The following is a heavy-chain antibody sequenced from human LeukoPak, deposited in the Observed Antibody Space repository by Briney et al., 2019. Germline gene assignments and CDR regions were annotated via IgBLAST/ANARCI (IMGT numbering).Heavy chain of an antibody. CDR3: AKDMGWVRGVKEGAFDY. CDR1: GFTFSNYA. CDR2: ISWNSGSI. J-gene: IGHJ4*02. D-gene: IGHD3-10*01. V-gene: IGHV3-9*01. Sequence: GGSLRLSCAASGFTFSNYAMHWVRQAPGKGLEWVSGISWNSGSIGYADSVKGRFTISRDNAKNSLYLQMNSLRAEDTALYYCAKDMGWVRGVKEGAFDYWGQGTLVTVSS.